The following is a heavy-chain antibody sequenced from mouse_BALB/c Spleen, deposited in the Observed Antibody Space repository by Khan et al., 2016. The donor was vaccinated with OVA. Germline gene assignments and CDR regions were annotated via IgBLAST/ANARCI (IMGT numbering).Heavy chain of an antibody. J-gene: IGHJ4*01. CDR1: GFSLTSYG. D-gene: IGHD2-3*01. V-gene: IGHV2-6*02. Sequence: VQLQESGPGLVAPSQSLSITCTVSGFSLTSYGVHWVRQPPGKGLEWLVVIWSDGSTNYNSVLKSRLSISKDNSKSQVFLKMNSLQTDDTAIYYLARWFDGYSSLYAMDYWGQGTSVTVSS. CDR2: IWSDGST. CDR3: ARWFDGYSSLYAMDY.